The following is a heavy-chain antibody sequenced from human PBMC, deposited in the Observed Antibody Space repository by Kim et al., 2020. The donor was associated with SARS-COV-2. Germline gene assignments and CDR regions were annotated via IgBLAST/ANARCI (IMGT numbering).Heavy chain of an antibody. V-gene: IGHV3-74*01. CDR1: GFTFRSHW. D-gene: IGHD1-26*01. Sequence: GGSLRLSCAASGFTFRSHWMLWVRQAPGKGLVWVSRVNSDGTSTAYADSVKGRFTISRDNAKNTLYLQMNSLSAEDTAVYYCARGGEVSRPSGSYGDCWGQGTLVTVSS. J-gene: IGHJ4*02. CDR2: VNSDGTST. CDR3: ARGGEVSRPSGSYGDC.